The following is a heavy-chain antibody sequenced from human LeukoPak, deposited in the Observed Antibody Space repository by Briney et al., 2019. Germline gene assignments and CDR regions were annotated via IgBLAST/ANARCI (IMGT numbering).Heavy chain of an antibody. V-gene: IGHV4-59*01. Sequence: PSETLSLTCTVSGGSISNYYWSWIRQPPGKGLEWIGYISYSGSTNYNPSLKSRVTISLDTSKNQFSLKLSSVTAADTAVYYCARGEYYYYSGSYWGFDYWGQGTLVTVSS. CDR3: ARGEYYYYSGSYWGFDY. CDR2: ISYSGST. CDR1: GGSISNYY. D-gene: IGHD3-10*01. J-gene: IGHJ4*02.